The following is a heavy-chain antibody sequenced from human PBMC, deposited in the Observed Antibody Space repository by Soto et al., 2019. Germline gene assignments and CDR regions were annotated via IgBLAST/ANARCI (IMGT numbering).Heavy chain of an antibody. CDR2: IWYDGSNK. Sequence: QVQLVESGGGVVQPGRSLRLSCAASGFTFSSYGMHWVRQAPGKGLEWVAVIWYDGSNKYYADSVKGRFTISRDNSKNTLYLQMNSLRVEDTAVYYCARDRYSSGWYDLSYWGQGTLVTVSS. CDR3: ARDRYSSGWYDLSY. CDR1: GFTFSSYG. D-gene: IGHD6-19*01. J-gene: IGHJ4*02. V-gene: IGHV3-33*01.